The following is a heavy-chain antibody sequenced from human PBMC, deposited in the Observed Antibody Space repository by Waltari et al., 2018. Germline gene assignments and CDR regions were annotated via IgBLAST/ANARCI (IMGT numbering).Heavy chain of an antibody. J-gene: IGHJ5*02. D-gene: IGHD2-2*01. V-gene: IGHV4-34*01. CDR1: GGSFSGYY. Sequence: QVQLQQWGAGLLKPSETLSLTCAVYGGSFSGYYWSWIRQPPGKGLEWIGEINHSGSTNYNPSLKSRVTISVDTSKNQFSLKLSSVTAADTAVYYCARGGDIVVVPAATGAWFDPWGQGTLVTVSS. CDR2: INHSGST. CDR3: ARGGDIVVVPAATGAWFDP.